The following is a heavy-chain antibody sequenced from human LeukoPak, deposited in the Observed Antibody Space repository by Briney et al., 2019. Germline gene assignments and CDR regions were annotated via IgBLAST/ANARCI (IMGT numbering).Heavy chain of an antibody. J-gene: IGHJ4*02. CDR1: GFTFSSYA. Sequence: GGSLRLSCAASGFTFSSYAMHWVRQAPGKGLEWVAVISYDGSNKYYADSVKGRFTISRDSSKNTLYLQMNSLRAEDTAVYYCARGIGTTGGFDYWGQGTLATVSS. D-gene: IGHD1-7*01. CDR2: ISYDGSNK. CDR3: ARGIGTTGGFDY. V-gene: IGHV3-30-3*01.